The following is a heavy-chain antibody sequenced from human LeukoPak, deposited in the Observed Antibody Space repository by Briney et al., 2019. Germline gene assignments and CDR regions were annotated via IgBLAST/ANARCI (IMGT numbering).Heavy chain of an antibody. D-gene: IGHD5-18*01. Sequence: GGSLRLSCAASGFTFSGSAMHWVRQASGKGLEWVGRIRSKANSYATAYAASVKGRFTISRDDSKNTAYLQMNSLKTEDTAVYYCTGMWIQLWLSSEAFDIWGQGTMVTVPS. J-gene: IGHJ3*02. V-gene: IGHV3-73*01. CDR2: IRSKANSYAT. CDR1: GFTFSGSA. CDR3: TGMWIQLWLSSEAFDI.